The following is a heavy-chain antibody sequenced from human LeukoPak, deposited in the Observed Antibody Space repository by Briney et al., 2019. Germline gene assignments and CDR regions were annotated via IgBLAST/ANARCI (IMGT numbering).Heavy chain of an antibody. CDR3: AKDFYGDYGMDV. Sequence: PGGSLRLYCAASGFTFDDYAMHWVRQAPGKGLEWVSGISWNSGSIGYADSVKGRFTISRDNAKNSLYLQMNSLRAEDTALYYCAKDFYGDYGMDVWGQGTTVTVSS. D-gene: IGHD4-17*01. CDR2: ISWNSGSI. J-gene: IGHJ6*02. V-gene: IGHV3-9*01. CDR1: GFTFDDYA.